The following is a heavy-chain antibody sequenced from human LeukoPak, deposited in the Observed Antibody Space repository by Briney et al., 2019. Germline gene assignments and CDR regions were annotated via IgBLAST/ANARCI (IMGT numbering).Heavy chain of an antibody. CDR3: TVGPHHYFDS. V-gene: IGHV4-31*03. D-gene: IGHD4-11*01. CDR2: ISYSGST. Sequence: PSETLSLTCTVSGGSINSGGYYWSWIRQHPGKGLEWTGYISYSGSTYYNPSLKSRVTISLDTSKNQFSLRLSSVSPADTAVYFCTVGPHHYFDSWGQGTLVTVSS. CDR1: GGSINSGGYY. J-gene: IGHJ4*02.